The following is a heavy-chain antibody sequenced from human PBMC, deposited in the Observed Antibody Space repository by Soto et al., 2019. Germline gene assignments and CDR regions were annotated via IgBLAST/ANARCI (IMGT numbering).Heavy chain of an antibody. D-gene: IGHD3-10*01. V-gene: IGHV3-23*01. CDR2: IDGSGGIT. Sequence: EFQVLQSGGGLVQPGGSLTLSCAASGFPFSSTDMIWVRQAPGKGLEWVSTIDGSGGITYYADSVKGRFTISRDNSINTVFLQMNSLRADDTALYFCAKNSGWFNTWGQGALVTVSS. J-gene: IGHJ5*02. CDR3: AKNSGWFNT. CDR1: GFPFSSTD.